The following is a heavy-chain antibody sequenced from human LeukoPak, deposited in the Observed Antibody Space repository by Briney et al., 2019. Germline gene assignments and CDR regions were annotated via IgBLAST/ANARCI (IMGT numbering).Heavy chain of an antibody. V-gene: IGHV4-39*01. J-gene: IGHJ3*02. CDR3: ARHCCSGPAKRVFDI. D-gene: IGHD2-15*01. CDR2: ISYSGNT. CDR1: GGSIISSDYH. Sequence: SETLSLTCTVSGGSIISSDYHWGWVRQPPGKGLEWIGTISYSGNTDHNPSLRSRVTISVDTSNNQFSLRLGSVTAADTAVYHCARHCCSGPAKRVFDIWGQGTMVTVSS.